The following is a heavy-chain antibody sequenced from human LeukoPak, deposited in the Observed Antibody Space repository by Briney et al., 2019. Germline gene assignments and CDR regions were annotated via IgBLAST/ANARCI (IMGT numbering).Heavy chain of an antibody. CDR1: GGTFSSYA. J-gene: IGHJ4*02. V-gene: IGHV1-69*01. CDR3: ARAEGGIAAAGTRY. Sequence: SVKVSCKASGGTFSSYAISWVRQAPGQGLEWMGGIIPIFGTANYAQKFQGRDTITADESTSTAYMELSSLGSEDTVVYYCARAEGGIAAAGTRYWGQGTLVTVSS. CDR2: IIPIFGTA. D-gene: IGHD6-13*01.